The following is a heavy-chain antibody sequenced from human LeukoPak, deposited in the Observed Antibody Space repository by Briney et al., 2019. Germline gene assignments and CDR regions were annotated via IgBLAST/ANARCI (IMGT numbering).Heavy chain of an antibody. J-gene: IGHJ5*02. V-gene: IGHV4-59*01. Sequence: PSETLSLTCSVSGASMKNSFWSWIRQPPGKGLEWIGYISDSGNTNYNPSLKSRVTFSIDTSKGQFYLNLRSVTAADTALYFCARNRFYLTGAYYFDPWGRGTQVTVSS. CDR3: ARNRFYLTGAYYFDP. D-gene: IGHD3-22*01. CDR2: ISDSGNT. CDR1: GASMKNSF.